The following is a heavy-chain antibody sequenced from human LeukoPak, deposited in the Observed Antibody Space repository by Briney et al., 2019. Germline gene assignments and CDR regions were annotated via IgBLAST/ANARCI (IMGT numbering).Heavy chain of an antibody. V-gene: IGHV3-64D*06. CDR1: GFTFSSDA. D-gene: IGHD1-1*01. CDR2: ISSNGGGA. Sequence: GRTLRLSCSASGFTFSSDAMHWVRRAPGTRLEYVSAISSNGGGAYYADSVKCRFTISRDNSKNTLYLQMSSLRAEDTAVYYCVKDRERGSYWYFDLWGRGTLVTVSS. CDR3: VKDRERGSYWYFDL. J-gene: IGHJ2*01.